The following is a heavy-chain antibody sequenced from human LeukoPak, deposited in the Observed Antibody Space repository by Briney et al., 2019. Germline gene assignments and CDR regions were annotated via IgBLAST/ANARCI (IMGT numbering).Heavy chain of an antibody. Sequence: AGSLRLSCAVSGFTVSSSYMSWVRQAPGKGLEWVAVLYSGGSIFYADSVKGRFTISRDISKNMLYLQMNSLRADDTAVYYCAEGVISSWYEDWGQGTLVTVSS. D-gene: IGHD6-13*01. CDR1: GFTVSSSY. CDR2: LYSGGSI. V-gene: IGHV3-66*01. J-gene: IGHJ4*02. CDR3: AEGVISSWYED.